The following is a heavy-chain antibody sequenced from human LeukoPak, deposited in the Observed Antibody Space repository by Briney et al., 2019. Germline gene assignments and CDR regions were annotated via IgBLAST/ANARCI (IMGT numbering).Heavy chain of an antibody. J-gene: IGHJ4*02. CDR3: ARDPPYYYDSSGYYSYYFDY. CDR1: GFTFSSYD. Sequence: GGSLRLSCAASGFTFSSYDMSWVRQAPGKGPEWVSGISGSGGTTYYADSVKGRFTISRDNSKNTLYLQMNSLRAEDTAVYYCARDPPYYYDSSGYYSYYFDYWGQGTLVTVSS. D-gene: IGHD3-22*01. CDR2: ISGSGGTT. V-gene: IGHV3-23*01.